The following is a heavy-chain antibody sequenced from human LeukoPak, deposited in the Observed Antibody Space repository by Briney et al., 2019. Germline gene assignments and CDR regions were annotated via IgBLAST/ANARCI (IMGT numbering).Heavy chain of an antibody. CDR1: GFTFDDYA. V-gene: IGHV3-9*01. D-gene: IGHD3-3*01. CDR3: AKDNGNDFWSGHFDY. Sequence: GGSLRLSCAASGFTFDDYAMHWVRQAPGKGLEWVSGISWNSGSIGYADSVKGRFTISRDSAKNSLYLQMNSLRAEDTALYYRAKDNGNDFWSGHFDYWGQETLVTVSS. J-gene: IGHJ4*02. CDR2: ISWNSGSI.